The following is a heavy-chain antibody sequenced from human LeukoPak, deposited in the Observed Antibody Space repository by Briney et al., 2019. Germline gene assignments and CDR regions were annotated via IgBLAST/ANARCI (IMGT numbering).Heavy chain of an antibody. CDR1: GFTFSSYA. V-gene: IGHV3-23*01. D-gene: IGHD6-19*01. J-gene: IGHJ1*01. Sequence: GGSLRLSCAASGFTFSSYAMSWVRQAPGKGLEWVSAISGSGGSTYYADSAKGRFTISRDNSKNTLYLQMNSLRAEDTAVYYCAKDLQDLGYSSGWGRAEYFQHWGQGTLVTVSS. CDR2: ISGSGGST. CDR3: AKDLQDLGYSSGWGRAEYFQH.